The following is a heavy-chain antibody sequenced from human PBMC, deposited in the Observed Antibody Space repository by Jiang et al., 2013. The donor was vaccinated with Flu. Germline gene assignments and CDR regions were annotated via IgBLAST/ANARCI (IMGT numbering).Heavy chain of an antibody. CDR3: ARQGGLLSGFSFYLYGLDV. J-gene: IGHJ6*04. D-gene: IGHD3-3*01. Sequence: LLKPSETLSLTCTVSGGSISTYYWSWIRRPPGKGLEWIGYISDSGSTNYNPSLKSRVTISIDTSKSQFSLRLSSVTAADTAVYYCARQGGLLSGFSFYLYGLDVWGKGTTVTVSS. CDR1: GGSISTYY. V-gene: IGHV4-59*08. CDR2: ISDSGST.